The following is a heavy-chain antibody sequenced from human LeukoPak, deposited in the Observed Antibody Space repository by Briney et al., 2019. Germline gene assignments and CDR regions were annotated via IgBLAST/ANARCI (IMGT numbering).Heavy chain of an antibody. CDR3: ARFDNSHWGNFDY. Sequence: SETLSLTCTVSGGSISSYYWSWIRQPPGKGLEWKGLKWIGYIYYSGSTTYNPSLRSRVTISVDTSKNQFSLKLSSVTVADTAVYYCARFDNSHWGNFDYWGQGTLVTVSS. CDR2: IYYSGST. CDR1: GGSISSYY. V-gene: IGHV4-59*01. D-gene: IGHD3-16*01. J-gene: IGHJ4*02.